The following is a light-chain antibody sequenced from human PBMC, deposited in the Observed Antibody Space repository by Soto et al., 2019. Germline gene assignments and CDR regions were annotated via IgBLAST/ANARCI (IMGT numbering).Light chain of an antibody. V-gene: IGKV1-5*01. CDR3: QHHTNLSGA. CDR2: DAS. CDR1: QSISNW. Sequence: LCRVGKESSSMSWRAYQSISNWLAWYQQRPGKAPKLLIFDASSLESGVPSRFSGTGSRTESTLASSRRLPADLATHSFQHHTNLSGAFPRGTRLEIK. J-gene: IGKJ5*01.